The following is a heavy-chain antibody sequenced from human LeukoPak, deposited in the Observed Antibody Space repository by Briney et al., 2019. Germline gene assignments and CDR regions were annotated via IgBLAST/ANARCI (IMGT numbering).Heavy chain of an antibody. J-gene: IGHJ4*02. V-gene: IGHV3-23*01. D-gene: IGHD4-11*01. CDR3: AKDHSYSNYKTS. Sequence: PGGSLRLSCAASGFTFSDYGMHWVRQAPGKGLEWVSAISGSGGSTYYADSVKGRFTISRDNSKNTLYLQMNSLRAEDTAVYYCAKDHSYSNYKTSWGQGTLVTVSS. CDR2: ISGSGGST. CDR1: GFTFSDYG.